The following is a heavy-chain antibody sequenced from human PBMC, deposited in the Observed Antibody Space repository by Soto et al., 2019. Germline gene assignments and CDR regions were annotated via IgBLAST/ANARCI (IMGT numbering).Heavy chain of an antibody. D-gene: IGHD3-3*01. CDR3: ARVRFTIFGVVIRGFDY. Sequence: QVQLVQSGAEVKKPGASVKVSCKASGYTFASYGISWVRQAPGQGLEWMGWISAYNGNTNYAQKLQGRVTMTTDTSTSTAYMELRSLRSDDTAVYYCARVRFTIFGVVIRGFDYWGQGTLVTVSS. J-gene: IGHJ4*02. V-gene: IGHV1-18*01. CDR2: ISAYNGNT. CDR1: GYTFASYG.